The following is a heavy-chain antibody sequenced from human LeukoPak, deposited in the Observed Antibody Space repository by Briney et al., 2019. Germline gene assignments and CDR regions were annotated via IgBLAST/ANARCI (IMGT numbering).Heavy chain of an antibody. D-gene: IGHD6-13*01. CDR3: AKSSSWTYHYLDY. CDR2: IRGSGGST. CDR1: GFSFYNFA. J-gene: IGHJ4*02. V-gene: IGHV3-23*01. Sequence: GGSLRLSCAASGFSFYNFAMSWVRQAPGKGLEWVSAIRGSGGSTYYADSVKGRFTISRDNSMNTLSLQMNSLRAEDTALYYCAKSSSWTYHYLDYWGQGALVTVSS.